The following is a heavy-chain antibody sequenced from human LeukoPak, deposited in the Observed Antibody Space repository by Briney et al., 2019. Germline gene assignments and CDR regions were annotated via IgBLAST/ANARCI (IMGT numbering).Heavy chain of an antibody. J-gene: IGHJ6*04. D-gene: IGHD3-10*01. CDR3: AKLVLWFGAPLASGMDV. V-gene: IGHV3-23*01. CDR1: GFTFSSYA. CDR2: ISGGGGST. Sequence: GGSLRLSCAASGFTFSSYAMSWVRQAPGKGLEWVSAISGGGGSTYYADSVKGRFTISRDNSKNTLYLQMNSLRAEDTAVYYCAKLVLWFGAPLASGMDVWGKGTTVTVSS.